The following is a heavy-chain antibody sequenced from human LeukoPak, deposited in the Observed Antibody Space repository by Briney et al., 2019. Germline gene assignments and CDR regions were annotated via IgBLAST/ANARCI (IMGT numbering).Heavy chain of an antibody. J-gene: IGHJ1*01. CDR3: ARHGWELPFAEYFQH. CDR1: GGSISSYY. Sequence: SSETLSLTCTVSGGSISSYYWSWIRQPPGKGLEWIGYIYYSGSTNYNPSLKSRVTISVDTSKNQFSLKLSSVTAADTAVYYCARHGWELPFAEYFQHWGQGTLVTVSS. CDR2: IYYSGST. D-gene: IGHD1-26*01. V-gene: IGHV4-59*08.